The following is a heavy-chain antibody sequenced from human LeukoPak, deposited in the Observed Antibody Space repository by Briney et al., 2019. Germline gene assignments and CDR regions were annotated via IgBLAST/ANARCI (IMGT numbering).Heavy chain of an antibody. J-gene: IGHJ4*02. D-gene: IGHD3-9*01. Sequence: SETLSLTCTVSGGSVSSGGYYCSWIRQPPGKGLEWFGYIYYSDSYYNPSLKSRVSISVDTSKNQFSLNLNSVTAADTAVYYCARGVLTGYYGDFDYWGQGTLVTVSS. V-gene: IGHV4-31*03. CDR2: IYYSDS. CDR1: GGSVSSGGYY. CDR3: ARGVLTGYYGDFDY.